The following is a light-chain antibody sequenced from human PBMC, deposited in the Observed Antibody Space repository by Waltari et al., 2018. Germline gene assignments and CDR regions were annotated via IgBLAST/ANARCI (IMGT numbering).Light chain of an antibody. CDR2: GTS. Sequence: EIVMTQSPATLSVSPGESATLSCRASQSVGDNLAWYQQKPGQAPRLLIHGTSTRATGIPARFSGSGSGTEFTVTISSLQSEDFAVYYCQQYNNWPYTFGQGTKLEIK. J-gene: IGKJ2*01. CDR1: QSVGDN. V-gene: IGKV3-15*01. CDR3: QQYNNWPYT.